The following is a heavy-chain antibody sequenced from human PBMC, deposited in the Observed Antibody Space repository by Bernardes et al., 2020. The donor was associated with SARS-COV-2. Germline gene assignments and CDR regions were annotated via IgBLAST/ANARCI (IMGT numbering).Heavy chain of an antibody. Sequence: GGSLRLSCTASGFTFSSYEMNWVRQAPGKGLEWVSYISCSGSAIYYADSVKGRFTISRDNAKNSLYLQMNSLRAEDTAVYYCARGLYQGRNPIYRYYYYGIDVWGQGTRLIVS. V-gene: IGHV3-48*03. J-gene: IGHJ6*02. CDR2: ISCSGSAI. CDR3: ARGLYQGRNPIYRYYYYGIDV. CDR1: GFTFSSYE. D-gene: IGHD2-2*02.